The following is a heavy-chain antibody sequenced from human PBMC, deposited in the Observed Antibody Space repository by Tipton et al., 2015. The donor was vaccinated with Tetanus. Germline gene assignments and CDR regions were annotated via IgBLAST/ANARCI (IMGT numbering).Heavy chain of an antibody. Sequence: QLVQSGGGVVQPGRSLRLSCAASGFTFVSYGMHWVRQAPGKGLEWVSLIYSGGNTYYADSVKGRFTISRDNSKNTLYLQMNSLRAEDTAVYYCNGGSTRAYFDYWGQGPLVTVSS. CDR2: IYSGGNT. CDR3: NGGSTRAYFDY. D-gene: IGHD2-2*01. CDR1: GFTFVSYG. V-gene: IGHV3-NL1*01. J-gene: IGHJ4*02.